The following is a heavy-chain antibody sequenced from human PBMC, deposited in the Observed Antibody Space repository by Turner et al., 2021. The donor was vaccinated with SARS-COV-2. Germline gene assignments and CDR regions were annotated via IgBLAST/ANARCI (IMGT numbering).Heavy chain of an antibody. CDR1: GGSISSSSYY. CDR3: ARRLVVQGTDDYSYYYGMDV. J-gene: IGHJ6*02. Sequence: QLQLQESGPGLGKPSETLSLTCTVPGGSISSSSYYWGWIRQPPGKGLEWIGNIYYSGSTYYNPSLKSRVTISVDTSKNQFSLKLSSVTATDTAVYYCARRLVVQGTDDYSYYYGMDVWGQGITVTVSS. V-gene: IGHV4-39*01. CDR2: IYYSGST. D-gene: IGHD3-22*01.